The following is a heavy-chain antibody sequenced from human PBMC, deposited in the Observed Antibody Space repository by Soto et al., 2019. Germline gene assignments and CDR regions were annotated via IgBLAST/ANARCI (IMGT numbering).Heavy chain of an antibody. D-gene: IGHD2-21*02. CDR3: AREDDGGDSLDV. V-gene: IGHV4-30-4*08. CDR1: EASISSDYYH. CDR2: IHHSGSI. J-gene: IGHJ6*02. Sequence: SETLSLTCTVSEASISSDYYHWTWIRQSPGKGLEWIGYIHHSGSILYNPSLKSRVTISVDTSKNQFSLHLTSVTAADTAVYFCAREDDGGDSLDVWGQGTTVTVSS.